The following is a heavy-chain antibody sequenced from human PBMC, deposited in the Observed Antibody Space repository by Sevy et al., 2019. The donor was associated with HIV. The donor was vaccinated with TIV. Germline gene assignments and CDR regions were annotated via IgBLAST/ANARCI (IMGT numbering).Heavy chain of an antibody. Sequence: SETLSLTCTVSGYSISSGYLWGWIRQPPGKGLEWIGSVDHTGNTYYNPSLKSRVTTSVDTSKNQFSLRLSSVTAADTAVYYCANFGRLLIINGDAFDVWGQGTMVTV. CDR3: ANFGRLLIINGDAFDV. CDR1: GYSISSGYL. D-gene: IGHD3-9*01. CDR2: VDHTGNT. J-gene: IGHJ3*01. V-gene: IGHV4-38-2*02.